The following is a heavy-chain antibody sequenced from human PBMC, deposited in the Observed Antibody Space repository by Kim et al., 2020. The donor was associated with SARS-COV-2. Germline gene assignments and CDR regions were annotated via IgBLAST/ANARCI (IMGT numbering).Heavy chain of an antibody. CDR3: ARGDCSGGSCYVGGWFDP. CDR1: GYTFTSYA. V-gene: IGHV1-3*01. CDR2: INAGNGNT. D-gene: IGHD2-15*01. J-gene: IGHJ5*02. Sequence: ASVKVSCKASGYTFTSYAMHWVRQAPGQRLEWMGWINAGNGNTKYSQKFQGRVTITRDTSASTAYMELSSLRSEDTAVYYCARGDCSGGSCYVGGWFDPWGQGTLVTVSS.